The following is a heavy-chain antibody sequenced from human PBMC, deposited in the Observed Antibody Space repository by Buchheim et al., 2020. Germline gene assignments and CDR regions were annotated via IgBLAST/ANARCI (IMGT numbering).Heavy chain of an antibody. V-gene: IGHV4-34*01. J-gene: IGHJ5*01. CDR2: INLSGST. CDR1: GGSLSGYY. CDR3: ARGTIAARLGS. Sequence: QVQLQQWGAGLLKPSETLSLTCAVYGGSLSGYYWSWIRQPPGKGLEWVGEINLSGSTSYNPSLKSRVTISVDMSKNPFSLNLSSVTAADTAVYYCARGTIAARLGSWGQGTL. D-gene: IGHD6-6*01.